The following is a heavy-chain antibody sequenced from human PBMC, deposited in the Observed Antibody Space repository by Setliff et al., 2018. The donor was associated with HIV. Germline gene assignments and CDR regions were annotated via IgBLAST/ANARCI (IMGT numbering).Heavy chain of an antibody. CDR1: GFTFTAYY. D-gene: IGHD7-27*01. Sequence: GASVKVSCKTSGFTFTAYYMHWVRQAPGQGLEWMGWINPNSGGTKFARKFQGRVTMTGDSSISTAYMELSRLRSDDTAVYYCARDPNSEDVGIDYWGQGTLVTVSS. J-gene: IGHJ4*02. CDR2: INPNSGGT. CDR3: ARDPNSEDVGIDY. V-gene: IGHV1-2*02.